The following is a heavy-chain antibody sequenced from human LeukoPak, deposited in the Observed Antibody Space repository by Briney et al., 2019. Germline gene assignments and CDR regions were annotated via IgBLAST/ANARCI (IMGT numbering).Heavy chain of an antibody. V-gene: IGHV4-34*01. Sequence: SETLSLTCTVSGGSFSGYYWSWIRQPPGKGLGWIGEINHSGSTNYNPSLKSRVTISVDTSKNQFSLKLSSVTAADTAVYYCARRRQWLVPPDYWGQGTLVTVSS. CDR1: GGSFSGYY. CDR3: ARRRQWLVPPDY. D-gene: IGHD6-19*01. CDR2: INHSGST. J-gene: IGHJ4*02.